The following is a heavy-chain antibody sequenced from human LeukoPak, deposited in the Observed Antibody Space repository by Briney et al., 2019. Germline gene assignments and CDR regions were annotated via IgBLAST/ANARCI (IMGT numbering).Heavy chain of an antibody. D-gene: IGHD3-9*01. Sequence: ASVKVSCKTSGYTFTTYVFNWVRQAPGQGLEWMGWISAYNGNTNYAQNLQGRVTMTTDTSTSTAYMELKNLRSDDTAVYYCARGLTIYPFDYWGQGTLVTVSS. CDR3: ARGLTIYPFDY. V-gene: IGHV1-18*01. J-gene: IGHJ4*02. CDR1: GYTFTTYV. CDR2: ISAYNGNT.